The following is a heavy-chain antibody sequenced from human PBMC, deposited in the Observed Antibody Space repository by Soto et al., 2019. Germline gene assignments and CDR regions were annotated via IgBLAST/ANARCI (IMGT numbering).Heavy chain of an antibody. CDR3: AKGSLGYCSGGSCYSGPDY. CDR2: ISGSGGST. J-gene: IGHJ4*02. V-gene: IGHV3-23*01. CDR1: GFTFSSYA. D-gene: IGHD2-15*01. Sequence: GGSLRLSCAASGFTFSSYAMSWVRQAPGKGLEGVSAISGSGGSTYYADSVKGRFTISRDNSKNTLYLQMNSLRAEDTAVYYCAKGSLGYCSGGSCYSGPDYWGQGTLVTVSS.